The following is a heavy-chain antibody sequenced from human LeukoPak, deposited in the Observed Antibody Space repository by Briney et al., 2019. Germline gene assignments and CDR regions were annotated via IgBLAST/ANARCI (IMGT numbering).Heavy chain of an antibody. CDR2: INHSGST. CDR3: ARLTKNDSGSFRFGKKKRGYMDV. J-gene: IGHJ6*03. V-gene: IGHV4-34*01. Sequence: SETLSLTCAVYGGSFSGYYWSWIRQPPGKGLEWIGEINHSGSTNYNPSLKSRVAISVDTSKNQFSLKLSSVTAADTAVYYCARLTKNDSGSFRFGKKKRGYMDVWGKGTTVTISS. D-gene: IGHD3-10*01. CDR1: GGSFSGYY.